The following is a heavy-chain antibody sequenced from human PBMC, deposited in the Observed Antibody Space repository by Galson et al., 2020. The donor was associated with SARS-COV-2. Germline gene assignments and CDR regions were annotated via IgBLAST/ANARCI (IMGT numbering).Heavy chain of an antibody. Sequence: SETLSLTCAVYGGSFSGYYWSWIRQPPGKGLEWIGEINHSGSTNYNPSLKSRVTISVDTSKNQFSLKPSSVTAADTAVYYCARGSQRKVVGATIWFEPWGQGTLVTISS. D-gene: IGHD1-26*01. J-gene: IGHJ5*02. CDR1: GGSFSGYY. CDR3: ARGSQRKVVGATIWFEP. CDR2: INHSGST. V-gene: IGHV4-34*01.